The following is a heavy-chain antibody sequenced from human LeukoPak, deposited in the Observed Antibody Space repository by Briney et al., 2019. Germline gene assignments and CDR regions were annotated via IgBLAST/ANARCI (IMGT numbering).Heavy chain of an antibody. V-gene: IGHV5-51*01. D-gene: IGHD3-10*01. J-gene: IGHJ4*02. CDR2: IYPGESDT. Sequence: GASLQISCKGSGYRFTSYWIGWGRQMPGKGLEWRGIIYPGESDTRYSPSFQGQVTISADKSISTACLQWSSLRASDTAMYYCARPYYGSGSYMIDYWGQGTLVTVSS. CDR3: ARPYYGSGSYMIDY. CDR1: GYRFTSYW.